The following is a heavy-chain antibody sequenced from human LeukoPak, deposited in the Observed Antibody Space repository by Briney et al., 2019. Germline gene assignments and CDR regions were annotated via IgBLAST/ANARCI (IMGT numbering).Heavy chain of an antibody. CDR1: GYTFTSYY. J-gene: IGHJ4*02. Sequence: ASVKVSCKASGYTFTSYYMHWVRQAPGQGLEWMGIINPSGGSTSYAQKFQGRVTMTRDTSISTAYMELSRLRSDDTAVYFCGRSDFPYHDSSNPPGAYWGQGTLVTVSS. V-gene: IGHV1-46*01. D-gene: IGHD3-22*01. CDR2: INPSGGST. CDR3: GRSDFPYHDSSNPPGAY.